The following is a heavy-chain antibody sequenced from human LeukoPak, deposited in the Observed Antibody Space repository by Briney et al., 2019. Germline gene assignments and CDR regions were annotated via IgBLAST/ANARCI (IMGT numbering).Heavy chain of an antibody. Sequence: SQTLSLTCTVSGGSISSGGYYWSWIRQHPGKGLEWIGYIYYSGSTYYNPSLKSRVTISVDTSKNQFSLKLSSVTAADTAVYYCARGVLIVVVNNWSDALDIWGQGTMVTVSS. J-gene: IGHJ3*02. D-gene: IGHD3-22*01. V-gene: IGHV4-31*03. CDR2: IYYSGST. CDR3: ARGVLIVVVNNWSDALDI. CDR1: GGSISSGGYY.